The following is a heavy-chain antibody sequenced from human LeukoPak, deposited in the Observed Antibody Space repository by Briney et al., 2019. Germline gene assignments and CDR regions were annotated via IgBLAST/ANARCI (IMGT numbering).Heavy chain of an antibody. CDR1: GFTFSDYY. CDR3: ARDQGMATITGFDH. J-gene: IGHJ4*02. Sequence: GGSLRLSCAASGFTFSDYYMSWIRQAPGKGLEWVPYISSSGSTTDYADSMKGRFTISRDNAKSSLFLQMNSLRAEDTAVYYCARDQGMATITGFDHWGQGTLVTVSS. D-gene: IGHD5-24*01. V-gene: IGHV3-11*01. CDR2: ISSSGSTT.